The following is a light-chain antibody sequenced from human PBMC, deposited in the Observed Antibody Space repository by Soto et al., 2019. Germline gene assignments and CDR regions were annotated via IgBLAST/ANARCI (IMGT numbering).Light chain of an antibody. Sequence: EIVMTQSPATLSVSPGERATLSCRASQSVGSNLAWYQQKPGQAPRLLIYGASTRATGIPASFSGSGSGTGFTLTISSLQSEDFAIYFCQQYNNWPPDRTFGQGTKVEIK. CDR2: GAS. CDR1: QSVGSN. J-gene: IGKJ1*01. V-gene: IGKV3-15*01. CDR3: QQYNNWPPDRT.